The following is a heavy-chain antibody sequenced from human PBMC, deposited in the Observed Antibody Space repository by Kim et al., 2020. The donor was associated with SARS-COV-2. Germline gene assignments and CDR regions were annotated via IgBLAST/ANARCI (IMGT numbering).Heavy chain of an antibody. J-gene: IGHJ4*02. CDR2: IKSKTDGGTT. CDR3: TTGLVAGESSHSGYDEYFDY. D-gene: IGHD5-12*01. Sequence: GGSLRLSCAASGFTFSNAWMSWVRQAPGKGLEWVGRIKSKTDGGTTDYAAPVKGRFTISRDDSKNTLYLQMNSLKTEDTAVYYCTTGLVAGESSHSGYDEYFDYWGQGTLVTVSS. V-gene: IGHV3-15*01. CDR1: GFTFSNAW.